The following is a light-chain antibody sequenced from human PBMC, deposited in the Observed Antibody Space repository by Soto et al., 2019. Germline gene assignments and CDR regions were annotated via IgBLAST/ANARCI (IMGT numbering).Light chain of an antibody. Sequence: DIQMTQSPSSVSASVGDRVTITCRASQGINSWLAWYQQKPGKAPKLLIYSTSNLQSGVPSRFSGSGSGTEFTLTITSLQPEDCATYFCQQSESLPLTFGGGTKVEIK. J-gene: IGKJ4*01. CDR2: STS. CDR3: QQSESLPLT. CDR1: QGINSW. V-gene: IGKV1D-12*01.